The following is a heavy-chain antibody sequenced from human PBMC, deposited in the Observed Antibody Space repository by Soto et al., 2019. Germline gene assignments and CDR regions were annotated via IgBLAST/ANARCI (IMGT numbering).Heavy chain of an antibody. CDR1: GYTFTKYG. J-gene: IGHJ6*02. V-gene: IGHV1-18*01. Sequence: ASVKVSCKASGYTFTKYGISWVRQAPGQGLEWMGWISGCNGNTNYAQKHQGRITMTIDTSTTTAYMELGSLTSDDTAVYYCAIFWQLPYYYYVLAFCGQGTSVPGSS. CDR2: ISGCNGNT. CDR3: AIFWQLPYYYYVLAF. D-gene: IGHD3-9*01.